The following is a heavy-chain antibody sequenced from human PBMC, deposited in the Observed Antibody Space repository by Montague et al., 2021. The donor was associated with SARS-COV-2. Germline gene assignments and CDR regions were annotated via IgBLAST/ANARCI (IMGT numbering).Heavy chain of an antibody. CDR1: GRSISSGTYY. D-gene: IGHD6-19*01. J-gene: IGHJ2*01. V-gene: IGHV4-39*01. CDR3: ARRAQWQLSWFFDL. Sequence: SETLSLTCTVSGRSISSGTYYWGWVRQPPGKGLEWIGTINYSGKTYYNPSLKSRVTISVDTSKNQFSLKVTSVTAADTAVYYCARRAQWQLSWFFDLWGRGTLVTVSS. CDR2: INYSGKT.